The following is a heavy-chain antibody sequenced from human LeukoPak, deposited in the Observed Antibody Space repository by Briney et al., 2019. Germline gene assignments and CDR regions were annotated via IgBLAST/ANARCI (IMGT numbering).Heavy chain of an antibody. D-gene: IGHD3-9*01. V-gene: IGHV3-15*01. Sequence: PGGSLRLSCAASGFTFSYAWMNWVRQAPGKGLEWVGRIKSKADGGTTDYAAPVTGRFTISRDDSKNTLYLQMNSLKTEDTAVYYCTTSYYDTLTGSSTFDYWGQGTLVTVSS. CDR2: IKSKADGGTT. J-gene: IGHJ4*02. CDR3: TTSYYDTLTGSSTFDY. CDR1: GFTFSYAW.